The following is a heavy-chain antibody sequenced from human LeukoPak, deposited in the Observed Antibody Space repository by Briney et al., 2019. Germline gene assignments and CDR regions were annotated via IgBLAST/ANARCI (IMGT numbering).Heavy chain of an antibody. Sequence: SETLSLTGTVSGGSISSSSYYWGWIRQPPGKGLEWIGSIYYSGSTYYNPSLKSRVTISVDTSKNQFSLKLSSVTAADTAVYYCARLFPTPWNYYDSSGYFDYWGQGTLVTVSS. CDR1: GGSISSSSYY. CDR3: ARLFPTPWNYYDSSGYFDY. D-gene: IGHD3-22*01. CDR2: IYYSGST. J-gene: IGHJ4*02. V-gene: IGHV4-39*01.